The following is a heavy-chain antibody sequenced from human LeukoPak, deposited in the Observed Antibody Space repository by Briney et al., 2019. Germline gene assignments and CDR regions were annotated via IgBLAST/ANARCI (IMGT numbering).Heavy chain of an antibody. J-gene: IGHJ5*02. CDR3: AREGYSSGLGWFGP. CDR1: GYTFTSYG. D-gene: IGHD6-19*01. CDR2: ISAYNGNT. Sequence: EASVKVSCKASGYTFTSYGISWVRQAPGQGLEWMGWISAYNGNTNYAQKLQGRVTMTTDTSTSTAYMELRSLRSDDTAVYYCAREGYSSGLGWFGPWSQGTLVTVSS. V-gene: IGHV1-18*01.